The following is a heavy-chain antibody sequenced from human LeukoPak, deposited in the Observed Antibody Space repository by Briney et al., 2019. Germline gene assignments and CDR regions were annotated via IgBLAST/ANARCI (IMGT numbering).Heavy chain of an antibody. CDR3: AKDFDWLPHQYYFDY. CDR2: ISGSGGST. J-gene: IGHJ4*02. CDR1: GFTFSSYA. Sequence: GGSLRLSCAASGFTFSSYAMSWVRQAPGKGLEWVSAISGSGGSTYYADSVKGRFTISRDNSKNTLYLQMNSLRAENTAVYYCAKDFDWLPHQYYFDYWGQGTLVTVSS. D-gene: IGHD3-9*01. V-gene: IGHV3-23*01.